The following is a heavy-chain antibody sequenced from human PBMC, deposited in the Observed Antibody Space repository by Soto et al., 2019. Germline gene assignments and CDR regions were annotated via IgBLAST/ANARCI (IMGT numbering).Heavy chain of an antibody. V-gene: IGHV3-53*02. J-gene: IGHJ5*02. CDR2: IYSGGAT. CDR3: ARVAFRGQVGALSDFDP. CDR1: GMIVSINY. D-gene: IGHD3-10*01. Sequence: EVQLVETGGGLIQPGGSLTLSCAASGMIVSINYISWVRQAPGKGLEWVAIIYSGGATHYAGSVEGRFTISRDGSTNTVSLKMNTLTVEDTAIYYCARVAFRGQVGALSDFDPWGQGTLVTVSS.